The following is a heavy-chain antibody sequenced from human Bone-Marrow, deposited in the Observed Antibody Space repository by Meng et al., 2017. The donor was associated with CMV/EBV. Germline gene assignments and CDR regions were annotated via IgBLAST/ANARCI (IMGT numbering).Heavy chain of an antibody. CDR2: INGAGTST. CDR1: GFTFSSYW. D-gene: IGHD6-13*01. J-gene: IGHJ4*02. Sequence: GESLKISCTASGFTFSSYWMHWVRQAPGKGLVWVSRINGAGTSTSYADSVKGRFTISRDNAKNTLYLQMNSLRAEDTAVYYCARGVAAGLDYWGQGMLVTVSS. V-gene: IGHV3-74*01. CDR3: ARGVAAGLDY.